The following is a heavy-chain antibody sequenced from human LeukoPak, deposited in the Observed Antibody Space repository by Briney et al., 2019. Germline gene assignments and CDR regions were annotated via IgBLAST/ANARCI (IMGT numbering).Heavy chain of an antibody. CDR1: GGSISSDGYY. V-gene: IGHV4-31*03. CDR3: ARAVDIAGSGSLDY. Sequence: PSETLSLTCTVSGGSISSDGYYWSWIRQHPGQGLEWIGYIYNAGSTYYNPSLKSRVTISVDTSKNQFSLKLRTVTAADTAVYYCARAVDIAGSGSLDYWGQGTLVTVSS. D-gene: IGHD5-12*01. J-gene: IGHJ4*02. CDR2: IYNAGST.